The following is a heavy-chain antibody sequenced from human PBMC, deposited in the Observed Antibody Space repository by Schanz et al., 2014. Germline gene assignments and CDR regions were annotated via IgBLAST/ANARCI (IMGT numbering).Heavy chain of an antibody. V-gene: IGHV3-64*04. CDR1: GFTFSSYA. D-gene: IGHD3-9*01. CDR2: ITRSGGGT. CDR3: ARDSRPNYDFLTAYYSIDY. J-gene: IGHJ4*02. Sequence: VQLVESGGYLVQPGGSLRLSCSASGFTFSSYAMHWVRQASGKGLEYVSAITRSGGGTYYSDSVKGRFTISRDNAKNTLYLQMNSLRAEDTAVYYCARDSRPNYDFLTAYYSIDYWGQGTLVTGSS.